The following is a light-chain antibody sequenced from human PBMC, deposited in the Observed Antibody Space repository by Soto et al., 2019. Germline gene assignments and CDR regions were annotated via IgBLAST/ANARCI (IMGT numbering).Light chain of an antibody. V-gene: IGKV1-5*03. CDR1: QSIDSW. J-gene: IGKJ4*01. CDR2: KTS. Sequence: DIQMTQSPSTLSASVGDRVTITCRASQSIDSWLDWYQQKPGKAPKLLIYKTSNLESGVPSRFSGSGSGTEFSLTISSVQPDDFATYYCQQYKSFSLTFGGGTRVEVK. CDR3: QQYKSFSLT.